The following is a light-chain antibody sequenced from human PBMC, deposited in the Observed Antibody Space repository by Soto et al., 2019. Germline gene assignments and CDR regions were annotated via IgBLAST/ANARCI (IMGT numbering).Light chain of an antibody. J-gene: IGKJ1*01. CDR1: QSLSTSY. CDR2: GAS. Sequence: DIVLTQSPGTLSLSPGERATLSCRASQSLSTSYLGWFQQKPGRAPRLLISGASSRATGIPDRFSGSGSGTKFTLTISRLEPEDVVVYYCQQYGFSPLTFGQGTKVEIK. CDR3: QQYGFSPLT. V-gene: IGKV3-20*01.